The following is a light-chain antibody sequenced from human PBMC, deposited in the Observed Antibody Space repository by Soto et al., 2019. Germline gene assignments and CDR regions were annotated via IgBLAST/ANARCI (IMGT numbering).Light chain of an antibody. CDR2: DAS. CDR3: QQYNSYLWT. CDR1: QSISSW. J-gene: IGKJ1*01. Sequence: DIQMTQSPSTLSASVGDRVTITCRASQSISSWLAWYQQKPGKAPKLLIYDASSLESGVPSRFRGRRSGTEFTLTISSLQPDDFATYYCQQYNSYLWTFGQGTKVEIK. V-gene: IGKV1-5*01.